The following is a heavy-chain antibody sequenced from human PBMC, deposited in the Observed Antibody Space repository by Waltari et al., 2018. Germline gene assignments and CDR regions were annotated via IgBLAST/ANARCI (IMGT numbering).Heavy chain of an antibody. J-gene: IGHJ6*02. V-gene: IGHV4-39*02. CDR3: ARERGMALYYYYGMDV. Sequence: QMQLQESGPGLVKPSETLSLTCTVSGDSISSSSYYWGWIRQPPGKGLEWIGSIYYTGSTSYNPSLKSRVTISVDTSKNQLSLKLSSVTAADTAVYYCARERGMALYYYYGMDVWGQGTTVTVSS. CDR1: GDSISSSSYY. CDR2: IYYTGST. D-gene: IGHD3-16*01.